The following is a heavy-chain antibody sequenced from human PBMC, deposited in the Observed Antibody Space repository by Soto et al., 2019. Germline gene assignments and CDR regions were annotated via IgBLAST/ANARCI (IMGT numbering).Heavy chain of an antibody. CDR1: GDSVNTGAYY. CDR3: ARGWASDTSSPSGRFDT. J-gene: IGHJ5*02. CDR2: IYYSGKT. D-gene: IGHD3-22*01. Sequence: QVQLQESGPGLVKPSQTLSLTCTVSGDSVNTGAYYWSWIRQRPGKGLEWIGYIYYSGKTLYNPSLKSRLIISLDTSKNQLSLQLSSVTAADTAVYYCARGWASDTSSPSGRFDTWGQGTLVTVSS. V-gene: IGHV4-31*03.